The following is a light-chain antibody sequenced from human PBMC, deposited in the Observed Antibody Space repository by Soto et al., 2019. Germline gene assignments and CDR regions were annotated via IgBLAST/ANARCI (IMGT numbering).Light chain of an antibody. CDR1: QSFNSIY. Sequence: DILLTQSPGTLSLFPGERATLSCRASQSFNSIYLAWYQQKPGQAPRLLIYGASSRATGIPDRFSGSGSGTDFTLTISRLEPEDFAVYYCHQYDSWTFGQGTKVDIK. V-gene: IGKV3-20*01. CDR2: GAS. CDR3: HQYDSWT. J-gene: IGKJ1*01.